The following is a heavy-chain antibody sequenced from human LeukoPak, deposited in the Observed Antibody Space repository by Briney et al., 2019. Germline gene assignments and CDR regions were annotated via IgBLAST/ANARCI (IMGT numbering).Heavy chain of an antibody. CDR3: ARATLHDFYFND. D-gene: IGHD1-1*01. J-gene: IGHJ4*02. CDR1: GYTFINYY. CDR2: INPSGGST. V-gene: IGHV1-46*01. Sequence: GASVKVSCKASGYTFINYYMRWVRQAPGQGPEWMGIINPSGGSTSYALKFQGRVTLTRDTSTSTVYMELNSLRSEDTAVYYCARATLHDFYFNDWGQGTLVTVSS.